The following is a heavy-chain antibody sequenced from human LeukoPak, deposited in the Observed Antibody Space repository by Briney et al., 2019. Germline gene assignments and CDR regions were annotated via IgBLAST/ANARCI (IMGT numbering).Heavy chain of an antibody. V-gene: IGHV3-23*01. J-gene: IGHJ5*02. Sequence: GGSLRLSCAASGFTFSSYAMSWVRQAPGKGLEWVSAISGSGGSTYYADSVKGRFTISRDNSKNTLYQQMNSLRAEDTAVYYCAKDPNSYDSSGYYYANWFDPWGQGTLVTVPS. CDR3: AKDPNSYDSSGYYYANWFDP. CDR2: ISGSGGST. CDR1: GFTFSSYA. D-gene: IGHD3-22*01.